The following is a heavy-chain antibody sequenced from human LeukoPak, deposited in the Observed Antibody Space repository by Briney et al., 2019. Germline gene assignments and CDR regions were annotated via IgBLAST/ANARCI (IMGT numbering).Heavy chain of an antibody. D-gene: IGHD5-24*01. CDR1: GFTSASDW. CDR3: ARDRWGRWLQLPDY. Sequence: GGSLRLSCAASGFTSASDWLHWIHQAPGEGLERVSRIKGDGSSTRYADSVKGRFTISRDNAKNTLYLQMNSLRAEDTAVYYCARDRWGRWLQLPDYWGQGTLVTVSS. V-gene: IGHV3-74*01. J-gene: IGHJ4*02. CDR2: IKGDGSST.